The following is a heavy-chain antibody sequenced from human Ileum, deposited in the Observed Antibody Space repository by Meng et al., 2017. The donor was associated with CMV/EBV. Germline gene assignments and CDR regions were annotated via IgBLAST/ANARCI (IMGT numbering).Heavy chain of an antibody. CDR1: GFTFSSYA. V-gene: IGHV3-23*01. CDR2: ISGSGGST. CDR3: AKGVTVAGHLY. Sequence: GGLLRLSCAASGFTFSSYAMSWVRQAPGKGLEWVSAISGSGGSTYYADSVKGRFTISRDSSKNTLYLQMNSLRAEDTAVYYCAKGVTVAGHLYWGQGTLVTVSS. D-gene: IGHD6-19*01. J-gene: IGHJ4*02.